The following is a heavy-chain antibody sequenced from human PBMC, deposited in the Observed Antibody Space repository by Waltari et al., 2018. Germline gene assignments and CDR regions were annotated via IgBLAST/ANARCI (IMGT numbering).Heavy chain of an antibody. D-gene: IGHD6-6*01. CDR3: ARGLEYSSSDDAFDI. CDR2: MNPNSGNT. J-gene: IGHJ3*02. Sequence: QVQLVQSGAEVKKPGASVKVSCKASGYTFTSYAINLLRQATGQGLEWMGWMNPNSGNTGYAQKFQGRVTITRNTSISTAYMELSSLRSEDTAVYYCARGLEYSSSDDAFDIWGQGTMVTVSS. V-gene: IGHV1-8*03. CDR1: GYTFTSYA.